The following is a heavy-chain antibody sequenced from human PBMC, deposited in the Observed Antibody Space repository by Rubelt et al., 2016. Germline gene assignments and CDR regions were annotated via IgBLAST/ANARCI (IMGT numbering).Heavy chain of an antibody. Sequence: VQLVESGGGLVQPGGSLRLSCAASGLTFSSDWMSWVRQPPGKGLEWIGEINHSGSTNYNPSLKSRVTISVDTSKNQFSLKLSSVTAADTAVYYCALGYSRFDPWGQGTLVTVSS. D-gene: IGHD5-18*01. CDR1: GLTFSSDW. J-gene: IGHJ5*02. V-gene: IGHV4-34*08. CDR2: INHSGST. CDR3: ALGYSRFDP.